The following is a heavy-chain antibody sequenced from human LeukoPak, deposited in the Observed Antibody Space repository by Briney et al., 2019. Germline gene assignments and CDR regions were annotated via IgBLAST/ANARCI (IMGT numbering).Heavy chain of an antibody. J-gene: IGHJ4*02. CDR2: MNPNSGNT. V-gene: IGHV1-8*01. CDR3: ARVPLDYYDFWSGYYFFDY. Sequence: ASAKVSCKASGYTFTSYDINWVRQATGQGLEWMGWMNPNSGNTGYAQKFQGRVTMTRNTSISTAYMEMSSLRSEDTAVYYCARVPLDYYDFWSGYYFFDYWGQGTLVTVSS. D-gene: IGHD3-3*01. CDR1: GYTFTSYD.